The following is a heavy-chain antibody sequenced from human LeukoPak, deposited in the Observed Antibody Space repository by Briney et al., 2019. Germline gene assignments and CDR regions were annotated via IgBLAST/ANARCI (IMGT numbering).Heavy chain of an antibody. CDR3: ARGPSLYDSSGFHFDY. D-gene: IGHD3-22*01. CDR2: INHSGST. J-gene: IGHJ4*02. Sequence: ETLSLTCAVYGGSFSGYYWSWIRQPPGKGLEWIGEINHSGSTNYNPSLKSRVTISVDTSKNQYSLKLSSVTAADTAVYYCARGPSLYDSSGFHFDYWGQGTLLTVSS. V-gene: IGHV4-34*01. CDR1: GGSFSGYY.